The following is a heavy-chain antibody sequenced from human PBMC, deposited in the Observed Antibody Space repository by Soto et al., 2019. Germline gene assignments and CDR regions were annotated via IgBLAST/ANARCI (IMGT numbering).Heavy chain of an antibody. Sequence: ASVKVSCKVSGYTLTXLSMYWVRQAPGKGLEWMGGFDPEDGETIYAQKFQGRVTMTEDTSTDTAYMELSSLRSEDTAVYYCATYIVVVVAYEFDYWGQGTLVTVSS. D-gene: IGHD2-15*01. CDR1: GYTLTXLS. CDR3: ATYIVVVVAYEFDY. J-gene: IGHJ4*02. V-gene: IGHV1-24*01. CDR2: FDPEDGET.